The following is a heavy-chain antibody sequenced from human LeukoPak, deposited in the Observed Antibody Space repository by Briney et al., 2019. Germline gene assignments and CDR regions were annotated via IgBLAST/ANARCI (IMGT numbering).Heavy chain of an antibody. CDR3: AKDRDNPYFDY. Sequence: GGSLRLSCAASGFTFSNYGMHWVRQAPGTGLEWVAVISYDGSNKYYADSVKGRFTISRDNSKNTLYLQMNSLRAEDTAVYYCAKDRDNPYFDYWGQGTLVTVSS. D-gene: IGHD1-14*01. J-gene: IGHJ4*02. CDR1: GFTFSNYG. CDR2: ISYDGSNK. V-gene: IGHV3-30*18.